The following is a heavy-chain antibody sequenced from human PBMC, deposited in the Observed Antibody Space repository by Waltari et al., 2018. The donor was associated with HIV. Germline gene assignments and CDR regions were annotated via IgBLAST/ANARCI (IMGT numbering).Heavy chain of an antibody. Sequence: EVQLVESGGGLVQPGGSLRLSCAPSGFTVTSNSLSWVRQAPGKGLEWVSVIYSGGSTYYADSVKGRFTISRDNSKNTLYLQRNSLRAEDTAVYYCASIAYCGGDCYPRGMDVWGQGTTVTVSS. V-gene: IGHV3-66*01. D-gene: IGHD2-21*02. CDR1: GFTVTSNS. CDR3: ASIAYCGGDCYPRGMDV. CDR2: IYSGGST. J-gene: IGHJ6*02.